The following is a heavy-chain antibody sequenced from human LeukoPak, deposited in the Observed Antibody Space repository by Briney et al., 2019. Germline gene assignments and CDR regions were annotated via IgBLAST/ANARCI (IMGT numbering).Heavy chain of an antibody. J-gene: IGHJ5*02. CDR1: GGSFSGYY. CDR2: INHSGST. Sequence: SETLSLTCAVYGGSFSGYYWSWIRQPPGKGLEWIGEINHSGSTNYNPSLKSRVTIPVDTSKNQFSLKLSSVTAADTAVYYCARSYSSGSYYSPFDPWGQGTLVTVSS. D-gene: IGHD3-10*01. CDR3: ARSYSSGSYYSPFDP. V-gene: IGHV4-34*01.